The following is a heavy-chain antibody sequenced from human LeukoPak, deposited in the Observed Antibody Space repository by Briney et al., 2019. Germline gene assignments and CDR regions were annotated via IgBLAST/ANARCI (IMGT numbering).Heavy chain of an antibody. CDR3: ARSVGRSGYTFDY. Sequence: PSETLSLTCTVSGGSISSYYWSWIRQPPGKGLEWIGYIYYSGSTNYNPSLKSRVTISVGTSKNQFSLKLSSVTAADTAVYYCARSVGRSGYTFDYWGQGTLVTVSS. CDR2: IYYSGST. V-gene: IGHV4-59*01. D-gene: IGHD3-22*01. CDR1: GGSISSYY. J-gene: IGHJ4*02.